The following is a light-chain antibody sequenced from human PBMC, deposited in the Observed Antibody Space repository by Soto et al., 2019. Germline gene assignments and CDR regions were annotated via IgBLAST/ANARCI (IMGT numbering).Light chain of an antibody. Sequence: DIQMTQSPSTLSAPLGARVTITCRASQTISSWLAWYQQKPGKAPKLLIYKASSLETGVPSRFSGSGSGTEFTLTISSLEPEDFAVYYCQQRSKWSPITFGQGTRLEIK. J-gene: IGKJ5*01. V-gene: IGKV1-5*03. CDR3: QQRSKWSPIT. CDR2: KAS. CDR1: QTISSW.